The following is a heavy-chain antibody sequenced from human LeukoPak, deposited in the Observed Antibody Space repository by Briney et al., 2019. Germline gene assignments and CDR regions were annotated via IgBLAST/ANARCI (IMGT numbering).Heavy chain of an antibody. CDR3: ARGPDKNYYDSSGSDY. J-gene: IGHJ4*02. CDR1: GFTFSSYA. D-gene: IGHD3-22*01. Sequence: GGSLRLSCAASGFTFSSYAMSWVRQAPGKGLEWVSSISSSSSYIYYADSVKGRFTISRDNAKNSLYLQMNSLRAEDTAVYYCARGPDKNYYDSSGSDYWGQGTLVTVSS. CDR2: ISSSSSYI. V-gene: IGHV3-21*01.